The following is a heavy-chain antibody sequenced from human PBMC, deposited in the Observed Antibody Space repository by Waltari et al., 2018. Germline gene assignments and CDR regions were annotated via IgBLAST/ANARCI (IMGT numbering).Heavy chain of an antibody. Sequence: QVQLQESGPGLVKPSGTLSLTCAVSGGSISSSNWWSWVRQPPGKGLEWIGEIYHSGSTNYNPSLKSRVTISVDTSKNQFSRKLSSVTAADTAVYYCARDDRIYGGNSAYYYYYMDVWGKGTTVTVSS. V-gene: IGHV4-4*02. CDR3: ARDDRIYGGNSAYYYYYMDV. CDR1: GGSISSSNW. J-gene: IGHJ6*03. D-gene: IGHD4-17*01. CDR2: IYHSGST.